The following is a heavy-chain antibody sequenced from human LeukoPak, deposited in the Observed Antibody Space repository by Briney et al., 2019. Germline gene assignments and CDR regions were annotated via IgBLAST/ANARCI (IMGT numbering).Heavy chain of an antibody. Sequence: PGGSLRLSCAASGFTFSSYSMNWVRQAPGKGLERVSSISSSSSYIYYADSVKGRFTISRDNAKNSLYLQMNSLRAEDTAVYYCARDARPRITIFGVVIIRTPFDYWGQGTLVTVSS. V-gene: IGHV3-21*01. CDR2: ISSSSSYI. CDR3: ARDARPRITIFGVVIIRTPFDY. J-gene: IGHJ4*02. D-gene: IGHD3-3*01. CDR1: GFTFSSYS.